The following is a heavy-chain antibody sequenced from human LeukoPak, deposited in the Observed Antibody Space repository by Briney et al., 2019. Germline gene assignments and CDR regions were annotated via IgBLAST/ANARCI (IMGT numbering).Heavy chain of an antibody. CDR3: ARGTGSGSYLIDY. J-gene: IGHJ4*02. D-gene: IGHD1-26*01. CDR1: GYTFTSYA. Sequence: ASVKVSCKASGYTFTSYAMHWVRQAPGQRLEWMGLINAANGNTIHSQKFQGRFTITRDTSASTDDMELSSLRSEDTAVYYCARGTGSGSYLIDYWGQGTLVTVSS. V-gene: IGHV1-3*01. CDR2: INAANGNT.